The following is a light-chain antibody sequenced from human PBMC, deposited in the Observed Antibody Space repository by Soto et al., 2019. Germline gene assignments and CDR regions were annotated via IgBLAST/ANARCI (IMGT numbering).Light chain of an antibody. J-gene: IGLJ1*01. V-gene: IGLV2-23*02. CDR1: SSDVGSYNL. Sequence: QSALTQPASVSGSPGQSITISCTGTSSDVGSYNLVSWYQHHQGKAPKLLISEVSKRPSGVSNRFSGSKSGNTASLTISGLQAEDDADYYCCSYAGRFYVFGPGTKVTVL. CDR2: EVS. CDR3: CSYAGRFYV.